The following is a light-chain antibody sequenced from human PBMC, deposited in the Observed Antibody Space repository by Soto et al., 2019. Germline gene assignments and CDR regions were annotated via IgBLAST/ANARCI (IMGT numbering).Light chain of an antibody. CDR1: QGISHD. V-gene: IGKV1-27*01. CDR2: AAS. Sequence: DIQMTQSPSSLSASVGDRVTITCRASQGISHDLAWYQQKPGKVPELLIYAASTLQSGVPSRFSGSESGTHFSLIISSLQPEDSATYYCQQSYSTPFTFGQGTRLEIK. J-gene: IGKJ5*01. CDR3: QQSYSTPFT.